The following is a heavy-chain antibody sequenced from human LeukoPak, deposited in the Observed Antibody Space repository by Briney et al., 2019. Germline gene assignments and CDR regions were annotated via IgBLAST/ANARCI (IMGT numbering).Heavy chain of an antibody. CDR1: RFTFSSYS. J-gene: IGHJ6*02. CDR2: ISGSGGST. D-gene: IGHD3-10*01. CDR3: AKGDDYGSGNYFPFPYYYYGMDV. V-gene: IGHV3-23*01. Sequence: GGSLRLSCAASRFTFSSYSMNWVRQAPGKGLEWVSAISGSGGSTYYADSVKGRFTISRDNSKNTLYLQMNSLRAEDTAVYYCAKGDDYGSGNYFPFPYYYYGMDVWGQGTTVTVSS.